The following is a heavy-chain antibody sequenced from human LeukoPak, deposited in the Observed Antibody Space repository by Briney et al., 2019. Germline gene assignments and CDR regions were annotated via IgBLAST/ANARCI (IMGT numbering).Heavy chain of an antibody. D-gene: IGHD2-2*01. CDR1: GFTVSSNY. CDR2: ISSSGTYI. Sequence: GGSLRLSCAASGFTVSSNYMSWVRQAPGKGLEWVSTISSSGTYIYYADSVKGRFTISRDNAKNSLYLQMNSLRAEDTAVYYCARDHAYAFDIWGQGTMVTVSS. CDR3: ARDHAYAFDI. V-gene: IGHV3-21*01. J-gene: IGHJ3*02.